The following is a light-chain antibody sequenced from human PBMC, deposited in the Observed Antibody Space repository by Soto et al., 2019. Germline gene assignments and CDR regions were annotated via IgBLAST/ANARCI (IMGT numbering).Light chain of an antibody. CDR1: SSNIGSNT. CDR2: SNN. Sequence: QSVLTQPPSASGTHGQRGTISCSGSSSNIGSNTVNWYQQLPGTAPKLLIYSNNQRPSGVPDRFSGSMSGTSASLAISGLQSEDEADYYCAAWDDSLNGYVFGTGTKVTVL. V-gene: IGLV1-44*01. J-gene: IGLJ1*01. CDR3: AAWDDSLNGYV.